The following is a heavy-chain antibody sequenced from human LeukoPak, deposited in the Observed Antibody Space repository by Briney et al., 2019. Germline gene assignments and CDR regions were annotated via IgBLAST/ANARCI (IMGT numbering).Heavy chain of an antibody. D-gene: IGHD1-26*01. Sequence: PSETLSLTCTVSGGSISSGDYYWSWIRQPPGKGLEWIGYIYYGGSTYYNPSLKSRVTISVDTSKNQFSLKLSSVTAADTAVYYCASNLGATYFDYWGQGTLVTVSS. CDR2: IYYGGST. J-gene: IGHJ4*02. CDR1: GGSISSGDYY. CDR3: ASNLGATYFDY. V-gene: IGHV4-30-4*01.